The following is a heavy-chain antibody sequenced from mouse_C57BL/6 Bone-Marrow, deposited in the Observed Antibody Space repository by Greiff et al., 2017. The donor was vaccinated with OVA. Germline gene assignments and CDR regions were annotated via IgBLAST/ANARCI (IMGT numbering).Heavy chain of an antibody. J-gene: IGHJ2*01. CDR2: SSSGGSYT. CDR3: ARHSYYSNYAYYFDY. CDR1: GFNFSRYG. V-gene: IGHV5-6*01. D-gene: IGHD2-5*01. Sequence: EVQLVESGGDLVKPGGSLKLSCAASGFNFSRYGMSWVRQTPDKRLEWVATSSSGGSYTYYPDSVKGRFTISRDNAKNTLYLQMSSLKSEDTAMYYCARHSYYSNYAYYFDYWGQGTTLTVSS.